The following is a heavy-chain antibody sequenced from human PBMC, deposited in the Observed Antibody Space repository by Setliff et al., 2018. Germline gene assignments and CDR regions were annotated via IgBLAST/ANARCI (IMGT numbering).Heavy chain of an antibody. CDR3: ARDSADDYGDYVDWFDP. CDR1: GYPFGSYA. D-gene: IGHD4-17*01. Sequence: SVKVSCKTSGYPFGSYAMHWLRQAPGQRPEWMGWINGGSGKTRYSQKFQGRVTITTDRSASPGYMEMVSLSNEDTAIYYCARDSADDYGDYVDWFDPWGQGTLVTVSS. CDR2: INGGSGKT. V-gene: IGHV1-3*01. J-gene: IGHJ5*02.